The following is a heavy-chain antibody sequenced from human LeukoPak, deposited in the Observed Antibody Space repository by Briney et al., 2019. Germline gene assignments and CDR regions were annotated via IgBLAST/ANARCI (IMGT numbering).Heavy chain of an antibody. J-gene: IGHJ3*02. CDR3: ARDPSDILTGYFPDAFDI. V-gene: IGHV1-2*02. CDR1: GYTFTGYY. CDR2: INPNSGGT. Sequence: ASVKVSCKASGYTFTGYYMHWVRQALGQGLEWMGWINPNSGGTNYAQKFQGRVTMTRDTSISTAYMELSRLRSDDTAVYYCARDPSDILTGYFPDAFDIWGQGTMVTVSS. D-gene: IGHD3-9*01.